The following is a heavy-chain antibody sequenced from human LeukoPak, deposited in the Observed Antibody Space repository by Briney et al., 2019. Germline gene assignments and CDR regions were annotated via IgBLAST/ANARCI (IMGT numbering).Heavy chain of an antibody. CDR3: ARHYCGTTICYYYMDV. Sequence: PSQTLSLTCTVSGGSISSGDYYWSWIRQPPGKGLEWIGYMYYSGSTYYNPSLKSRVTKSVDTSKNQFSLRLSSVTAADTAVYYCARHYCGTTICYYYMDVWDKGTTVTVSS. V-gene: IGHV4-30-4*08. D-gene: IGHD2-2*01. CDR2: MYYSGST. J-gene: IGHJ6*03. CDR1: GGSISSGDYY.